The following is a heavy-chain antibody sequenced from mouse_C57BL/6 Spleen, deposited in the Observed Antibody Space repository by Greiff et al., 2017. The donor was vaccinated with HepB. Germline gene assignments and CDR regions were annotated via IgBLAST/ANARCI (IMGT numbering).Heavy chain of an antibody. J-gene: IGHJ4*01. V-gene: IGHV1-15*01. Sequence: QVQLKESGAELVRPGASVTLSCKASGYTFTDYEMHWVKQTPVHGLEWIGAIDPETGGTAYNQKFKGKAILTADKSSSTAYMELRSLTSEDSAVYYCTRWELGYYAMDYWGQGTSVTVSS. D-gene: IGHD4-1*01. CDR2: IDPETGGT. CDR1: GYTFTDYE. CDR3: TRWELGYYAMDY.